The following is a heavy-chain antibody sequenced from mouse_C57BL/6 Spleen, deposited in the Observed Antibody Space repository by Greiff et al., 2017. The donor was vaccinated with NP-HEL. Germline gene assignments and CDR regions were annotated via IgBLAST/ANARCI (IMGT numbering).Heavy chain of an antibody. V-gene: IGHV2-2*01. CDR3: ARTDDYDDGFAY. CDR1: GFSLTSYG. CDR2: IWSGGST. J-gene: IGHJ3*01. Sequence: VHLVESGPGLVQPSQSLSITCTVSGFSLTSYGVHWVRQSPGKGLEWLGVIWSGGSTDYNAAFISRLSISKDNSKSQVFFKMNSLQADDTAIYYCARTDDYDDGFAYWGQGTLVTVSA. D-gene: IGHD2-4*01.